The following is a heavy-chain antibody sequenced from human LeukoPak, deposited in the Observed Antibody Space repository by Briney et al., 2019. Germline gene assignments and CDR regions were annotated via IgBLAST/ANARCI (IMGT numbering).Heavy chain of an antibody. Sequence: SETLSLTCAVYGGSFSGYYWSWIRQPPGRGLEWIGEINHSGSTNYNPSLKSRVTISVDTSKNQFSLKLSSVTAADTAVYYCARGGDRSPYYYYMDVWGKGTTVTVSS. V-gene: IGHV4-34*01. J-gene: IGHJ6*03. CDR3: ARGGDRSPYYYYMDV. D-gene: IGHD3-16*02. CDR1: GGSFSGYY. CDR2: INHSGST.